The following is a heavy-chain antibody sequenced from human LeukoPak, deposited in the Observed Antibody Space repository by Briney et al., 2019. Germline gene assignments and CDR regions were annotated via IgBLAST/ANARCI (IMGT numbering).Heavy chain of an antibody. CDR1: GFTFSSYG. CDR2: ISGSGGST. CDR3: ARGDSSGRGLDY. Sequence: PGGTLRLSCAASGFTFSSYGMSWVRQAPGKGLEWVSAISGSGGSTYYADSVKGRFTISRDNSKNTLYLQMNSLKTEDTAVYYCARGDSSGRGLDYWGLGTLVTVSS. V-gene: IGHV3-23*01. J-gene: IGHJ4*02. D-gene: IGHD6-19*01.